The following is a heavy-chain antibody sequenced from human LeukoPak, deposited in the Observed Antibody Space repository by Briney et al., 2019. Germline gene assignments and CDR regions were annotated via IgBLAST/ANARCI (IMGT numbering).Heavy chain of an antibody. J-gene: IGHJ4*02. CDR2: IKQDGSEK. V-gene: IGHV3-7*01. Sequence: GALRLSCAASGFTFSSYWMSWVRQAPGKGLEWVANIKQDGSEKYYVDSVKGRFTISRDNAKNSLYLQMNSLRAEDTAVYYCANLAVAGTFDYWGQGTLVTVSS. CDR1: GFTFSSYW. D-gene: IGHD6-19*01. CDR3: ANLAVAGTFDY.